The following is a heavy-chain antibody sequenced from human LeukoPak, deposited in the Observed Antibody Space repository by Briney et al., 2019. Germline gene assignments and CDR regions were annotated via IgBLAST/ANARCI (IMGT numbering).Heavy chain of an antibody. Sequence: SETLSLTCAVYGGSFSGYYWSWIRQPPGKGLEWIGEINHSGSTNYNPSLKSRVTISVDTSKNQSSLKLSSVTAADTAVYYCAREGFLPFVAWFNWFDPWGQGTLVTVSS. CDR2: INHSGST. V-gene: IGHV4-34*01. J-gene: IGHJ5*02. D-gene: IGHD3-3*01. CDR3: AREGFLPFVAWFNWFDP. CDR1: GGSFSGYY.